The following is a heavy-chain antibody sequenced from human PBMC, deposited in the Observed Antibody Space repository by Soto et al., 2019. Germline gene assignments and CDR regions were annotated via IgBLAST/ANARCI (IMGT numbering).Heavy chain of an antibody. D-gene: IGHD3-9*01. Sequence: QVQLQESGPGLVKPSQTLSLTCTVSGGSISSGGYYWSWIRQHPGKGLEWIGYIYYSGSTYYNPSLKSRVNISVDTSKNQFSLKLSSVTAADTAVYYCARVDYDILTGYYLFDYWGQGTLVTVSS. V-gene: IGHV4-31*03. CDR3: ARVDYDILTGYYLFDY. J-gene: IGHJ4*02. CDR1: GGSISSGGYY. CDR2: IYYSGST.